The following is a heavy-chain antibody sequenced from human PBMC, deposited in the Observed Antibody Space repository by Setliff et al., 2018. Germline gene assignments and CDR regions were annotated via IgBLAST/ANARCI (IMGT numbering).Heavy chain of an antibody. V-gene: IGHV3-7*01. Sequence: QPGGSLRLSCTASGLSYINDWVSWVRQAPGKGLEWLASINPHASEKYYVDSVKGRFTISRDNAKNSLSLQMNSLRTEDTAVYYCFGAGTCSYWGQGTLVTVSS. CDR3: FGAGTCSY. D-gene: IGHD3-10*01. J-gene: IGHJ4*02. CDR2: INPHASEK. CDR1: GLSYINDW.